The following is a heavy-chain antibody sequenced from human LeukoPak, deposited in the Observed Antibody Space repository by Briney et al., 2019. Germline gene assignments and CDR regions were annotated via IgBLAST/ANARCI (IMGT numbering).Heavy chain of an antibody. Sequence: GGSLRLSCAASGFTFDDYAMYWVRQAPGKGLEWVSGISWNSGSIGYADSVKGRFTISRANAKNSLYLHMNSLRAEDTALYFCAKDITSGYSSGPFDHWGQGALVTVSS. V-gene: IGHV3-9*01. CDR3: AKDITSGYSSGPFDH. CDR1: GFTFDDYA. J-gene: IGHJ4*02. D-gene: IGHD5-18*01. CDR2: ISWNSGSI.